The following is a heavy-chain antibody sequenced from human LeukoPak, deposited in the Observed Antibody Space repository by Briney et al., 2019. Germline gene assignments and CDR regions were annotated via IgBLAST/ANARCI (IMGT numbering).Heavy chain of an antibody. CDR3: AKDLFVTYYDSSGYYGAFDI. Sequence: GGSLRLFCAASGFTFSSYAMSWVRQAPGKGLEWVSAISGSGGSTYYADSVKGRFTIPRDNSKNTLYLQMNNLRAEDTAVYYCAKDLFVTYYDSSGYYGAFDIWGQGTMVTVSS. CDR2: ISGSGGST. V-gene: IGHV3-23*01. D-gene: IGHD3-22*01. J-gene: IGHJ3*02. CDR1: GFTFSSYA.